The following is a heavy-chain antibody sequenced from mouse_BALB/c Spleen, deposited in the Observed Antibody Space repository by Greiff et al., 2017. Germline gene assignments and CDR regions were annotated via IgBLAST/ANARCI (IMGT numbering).Heavy chain of an antibody. J-gene: IGHJ4*01. CDR2: INPYNGGT. CDR1: GYSFTGYT. D-gene: IGHD2-3*01. CDR3: ATIYDGYYFYAMDY. V-gene: IGHV1-18*01. Sequence: VQLKESGPELVKPGASMKISCKASGYSFTGYTMNWVKQSHGKNLEWIGLINPYNGGTSYNQKFKGKATLTVDKSSSTAYMELLSLTSEDSAVYYCATIYDGYYFYAMDYWGQGTSVTVSS.